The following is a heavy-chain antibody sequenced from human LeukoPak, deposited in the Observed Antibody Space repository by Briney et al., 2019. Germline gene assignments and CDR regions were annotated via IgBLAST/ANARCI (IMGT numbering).Heavy chain of an antibody. CDR3: ARDRPYSGYDLGFDY. J-gene: IGHJ4*02. Sequence: ASVKVSCKASGYTFTSYGISWVRQAPGQGLEWMGWISAYNGNTNYAQKFQGRVTMTTDTSTSTAYMELRSLRSDDTAVYYCARDRPYSGYDLGFDYWGQGTLVTVSS. CDR1: GYTFTSYG. D-gene: IGHD5-12*01. V-gene: IGHV1-18*01. CDR2: ISAYNGNT.